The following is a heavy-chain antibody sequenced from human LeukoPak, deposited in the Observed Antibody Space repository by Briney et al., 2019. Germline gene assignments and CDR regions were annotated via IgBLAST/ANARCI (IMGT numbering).Heavy chain of an antibody. CDR1: GDSISSGDYY. D-gene: IGHD5-12*01. V-gene: IGHV4-31*03. Sequence: SQTLSLTCTVSGDSISSGDYYWSWIRQHPGRGLEWIGYIYYSGTTYNNPSLNSRVTLSVDTSENQFSLKLSSVTAADTAVYYCARDLLGYGNFDYWGQGTLVTVSS. CDR3: ARDLLGYGNFDY. CDR2: IYYSGTT. J-gene: IGHJ4*02.